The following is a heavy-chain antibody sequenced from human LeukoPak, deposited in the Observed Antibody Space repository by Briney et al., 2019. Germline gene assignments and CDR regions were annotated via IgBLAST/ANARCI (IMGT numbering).Heavy chain of an antibody. CDR1: GYTFTGYY. CDR3: AGPGTYSSSPYYYYYMDV. Sequence: SVKVSCKASGYTFTGYYMHWVRQAPGQGLEWMGGIIPIFGTANYARKFQGRVTITADKSTSTAYMELSSLRSEDTAVYYCAGPGTYSSSPYYYYYMDVWGKGTTVTVSS. J-gene: IGHJ6*03. D-gene: IGHD6-6*01. V-gene: IGHV1-69*06. CDR2: IIPIFGTA.